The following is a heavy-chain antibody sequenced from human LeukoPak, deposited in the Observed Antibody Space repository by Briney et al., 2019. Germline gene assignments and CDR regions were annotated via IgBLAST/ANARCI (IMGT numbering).Heavy chain of an antibody. Sequence: GRSLRLSCAASGFTFSSYGMHWVRQAPGKGLEWVSHISGSGGSTYYADSVKGRFTISRDNSKNTLYLQMNSLRAEDTAVYYCAKVPKGGYFDYWGQGTLVTVSS. V-gene: IGHV3-23*01. CDR1: GFTFSSYG. D-gene: IGHD3-16*01. J-gene: IGHJ4*02. CDR2: ISGSGGST. CDR3: AKVPKGGYFDY.